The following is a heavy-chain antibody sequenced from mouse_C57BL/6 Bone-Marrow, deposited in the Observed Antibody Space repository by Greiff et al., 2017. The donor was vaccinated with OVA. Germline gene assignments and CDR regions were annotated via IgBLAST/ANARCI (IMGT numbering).Heavy chain of an antibody. V-gene: IGHV1-76*01. J-gene: IGHJ3*01. D-gene: IGHD1-1*01. Sequence: VKLQESGAELVRPGASVKLSCKASGYTFTDYYINWVKQRPGQGLEWIARIYPGSGNTYYNEKFKGKATLTAEKSSSTAYMQLSSLTSEDSAVYFCARAVLRYLAWFAYWGQGTLVTVSA. CDR1: GYTFTDYY. CDR3: ARAVLRYLAWFAY. CDR2: IYPGSGNT.